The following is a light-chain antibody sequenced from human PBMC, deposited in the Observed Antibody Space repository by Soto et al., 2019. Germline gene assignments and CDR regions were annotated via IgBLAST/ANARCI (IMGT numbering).Light chain of an antibody. CDR1: KNDIGDYKY. CDR2: EVS. J-gene: IGLJ3*02. V-gene: IGLV2-14*01. Sequence: QSALTQPASVSGSPGQSITISCTGTKNDIGDYKYVSWYQQHPGKVPKLMIYEVSNRPSGVSNLFSGSKSGNTASLTISGLQPEDEADYYCSSYTVTNTGVFGGGTKLTVL. CDR3: SSYTVTNTGV.